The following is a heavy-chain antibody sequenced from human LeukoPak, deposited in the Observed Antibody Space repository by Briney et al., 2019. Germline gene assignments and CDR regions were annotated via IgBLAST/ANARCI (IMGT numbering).Heavy chain of an antibody. J-gene: IGHJ4*02. CDR2: INAGNGNT. Sequence: ASVKVSCKASGYTFTSYAMHWVRQAPGQRLEWMGWINAGNGNTKYSQKFQGRVTITRDTSASTAYMELSSLRSEDTAVYYCARDRGLVRYFDYWGQGTLVTVSS. D-gene: IGHD6-19*01. CDR1: GYTFTSYA. CDR3: ARDRGLVRYFDY. V-gene: IGHV1-3*01.